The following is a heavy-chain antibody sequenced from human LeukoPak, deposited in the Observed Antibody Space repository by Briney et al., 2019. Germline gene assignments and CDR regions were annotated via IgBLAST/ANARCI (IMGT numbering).Heavy chain of an antibody. Sequence: PSETLSLTCAVYGGSFSGYYWSWIRQPPGKGLEWIGSIYYSGSTYYNPSLKSRVTISVDTSKNQFSLKLSSVTAADTAVYYCARNPIYYDSSGPGAFDIWGQGTMVTVSS. CDR2: IYYSGST. D-gene: IGHD3-22*01. J-gene: IGHJ3*02. CDR1: GGSFSGYY. CDR3: ARNPIYYDSSGPGAFDI. V-gene: IGHV4-34*01.